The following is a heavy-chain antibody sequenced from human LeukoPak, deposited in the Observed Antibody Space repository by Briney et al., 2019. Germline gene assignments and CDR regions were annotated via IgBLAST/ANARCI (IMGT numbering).Heavy chain of an antibody. D-gene: IGHD5-18*01. CDR3: ARDSPFRGYSYGYGFDY. J-gene: IGHJ4*02. CDR2: IYYSGTT. Sequence: SETLSLTCNVSGGSISSSSYYWGWIRQPPGKGLELIGNIYYSGTTYYNPSLKSRVTISVDTSKNQFSLKLSSVTAADTAVYYCARDSPFRGYSYGYGFDYWGQGTLVTVSS. V-gene: IGHV4-39*07. CDR1: GGSISSSSYY.